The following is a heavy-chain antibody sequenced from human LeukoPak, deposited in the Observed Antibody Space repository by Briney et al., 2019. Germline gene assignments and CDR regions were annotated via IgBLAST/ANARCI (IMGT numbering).Heavy chain of an antibody. CDR1: GVTFSSSW. V-gene: IGHV3-7*01. D-gene: IGHD3-3*01. Sequence: PGGSLRLSCAASGVTFSSSWMSWVRQAPGKGPEWVANIRQDGSQKYCVDSVKGRFTISRDNAKNSMYLQMNSLRAEDTAVYYCAREARISIFGVVFDPWGQGTLVTVSS. CDR3: AREARISIFGVVFDP. CDR2: IRQDGSQK. J-gene: IGHJ5*02.